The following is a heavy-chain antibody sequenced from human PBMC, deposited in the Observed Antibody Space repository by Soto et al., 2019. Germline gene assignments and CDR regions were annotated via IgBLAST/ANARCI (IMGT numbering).Heavy chain of an antibody. Sequence: QVQLVQSGAEVKRPGSSVKVSCKASGDTFNFYSINWVRQAPGLGLEWMGRVNPIVSMSNYAQKFQGRVTMTADKSTGTAYMELSSLRSEDTAIYYCARSYGSGYRAFDSWGQGALVTFSS. J-gene: IGHJ4*02. V-gene: IGHV1-69*02. CDR2: VNPIVSMS. D-gene: IGHD3-10*01. CDR1: GDTFNFYS. CDR3: ARSYGSGYRAFDS.